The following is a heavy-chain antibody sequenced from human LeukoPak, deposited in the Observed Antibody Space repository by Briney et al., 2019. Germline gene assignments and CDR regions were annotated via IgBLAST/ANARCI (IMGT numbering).Heavy chain of an antibody. CDR3: AKAVAGTLASWFDP. V-gene: IGHV3-9*01. CDR1: GFTFDDYA. Sequence: GGSLRLSCAASGFTFDDYAMHWVRQAPGKGLEWVSGISWNSGSIGYADSVKGRFTISRDNAKNSPYLQMNSLRAEDTALYYCAKAVAGTLASWFDPWGQGTLVTVSS. CDR2: ISWNSGSI. D-gene: IGHD6-19*01. J-gene: IGHJ5*02.